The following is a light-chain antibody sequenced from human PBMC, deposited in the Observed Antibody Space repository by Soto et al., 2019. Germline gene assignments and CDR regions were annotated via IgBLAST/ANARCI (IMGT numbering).Light chain of an antibody. V-gene: IGKV1-39*01. CDR3: QQSYSTPQT. CDR2: AAS. Sequence: DIQMTQSPSSLSASVGDRVTMTCRASQSISSYLNWYQQKPGKAPKLLIYAASSLQSGVPSRFSGSGSGTDFTLTISSLQPEDFATYYCQQSYSTPQTFGQGTKVDIK. J-gene: IGKJ1*01. CDR1: QSISSY.